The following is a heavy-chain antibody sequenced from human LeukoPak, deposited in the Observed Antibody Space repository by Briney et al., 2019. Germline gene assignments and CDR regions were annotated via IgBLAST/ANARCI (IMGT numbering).Heavy chain of an antibody. CDR3: ASWYYYDSSGYYYGMDV. Sequence: ASVKVSCKASGYTFTGYHMHWVRQAPGQGLEWMGWINPNSGGTNYAQKFQGRVTMTRDTSISTAYMELSRLRSDDTAVYYCASWYYYDSSGYYYGMDVWGQGTTVTVSS. CDR2: INPNSGGT. J-gene: IGHJ6*02. D-gene: IGHD3-22*01. CDR1: GYTFTGYH. V-gene: IGHV1-2*02.